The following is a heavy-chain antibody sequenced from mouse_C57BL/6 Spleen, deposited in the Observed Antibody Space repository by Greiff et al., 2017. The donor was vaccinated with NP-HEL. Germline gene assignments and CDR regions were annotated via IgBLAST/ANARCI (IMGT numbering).Heavy chain of an antibody. CDR3: ARGRQLSAWFAY. D-gene: IGHD3-2*02. CDR1: GYAFSSYW. J-gene: IGHJ3*01. CDR2: IYPGDGDT. V-gene: IGHV1-80*01. Sequence: QVQLKESGAELVKPGASVKISCKASGYAFSSYWMNWVKQRPGKGLEWIGQIYPGDGDTNYNGKFKGKATLTADKSSSTAYMQLSSLTSEDSAVYFCARGRQLSAWFAYWGQGTLVTVSA.